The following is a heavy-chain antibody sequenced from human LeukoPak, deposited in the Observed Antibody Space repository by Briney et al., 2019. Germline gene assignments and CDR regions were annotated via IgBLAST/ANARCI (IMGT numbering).Heavy chain of an antibody. V-gene: IGHV3-7*01. CDR1: GFTFSRHW. CDR2: INPGGGEK. CDR3: AREDGGITGTTLAGLGYDY. J-gene: IGHJ4*02. D-gene: IGHD1-20*01. Sequence: GGSLRLSCEVSGFTFSRHWMSWVRQAPGKGLEWVAKINPGGGEKYSVDSVKGRFTISRDNAKNSLYLQMNSLRAEDTAVYYCAREDGGITGTTLAGLGYDYWGQGTLVTVSS.